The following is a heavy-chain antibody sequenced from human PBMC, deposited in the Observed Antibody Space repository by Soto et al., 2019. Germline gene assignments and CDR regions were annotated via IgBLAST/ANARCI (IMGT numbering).Heavy chain of an antibody. J-gene: IGHJ4*02. CDR3: ASLTRGGSY. CDR2: IYYSGST. V-gene: IGHV4-59*01. Sequence: PSETLSLTCTVSGGSISSYYWSWIRQPPGKGLEWIGHIYYSGSTNYNPSLKSRVTISVDTSKNQFSLKLSSVTAADTAVYYCASLTRGGSYWGQGTLVTVSS. D-gene: IGHD2-15*01. CDR1: GGSISSYY.